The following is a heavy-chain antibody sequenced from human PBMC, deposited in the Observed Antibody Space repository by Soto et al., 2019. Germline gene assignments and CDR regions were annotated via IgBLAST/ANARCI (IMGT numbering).Heavy chain of an antibody. CDR2: INPSGGST. CDR1: GYTFTSYY. Sequence: GASMKVSCKASGYTFTSYYMHWVRQAPGQGLDWMGIINPSGGSTSYAQKFQGRVTMTRDTSASTVYMELSSLRSEDTAVYYCANSHSGGGKDYYYYGMDVWGQGTTVTVSS. J-gene: IGHJ6*02. V-gene: IGHV1-46*01. CDR3: ANSHSGGGKDYYYYGMDV. D-gene: IGHD2-15*01.